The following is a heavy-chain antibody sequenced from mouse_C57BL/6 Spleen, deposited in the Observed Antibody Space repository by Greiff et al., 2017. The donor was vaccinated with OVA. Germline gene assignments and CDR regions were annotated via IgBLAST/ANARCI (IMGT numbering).Heavy chain of an antibody. D-gene: IGHD2-2*01. CDR3: ARSGYEGFAY. CDR2: IHPNSGST. CDR1: GYTFTSYW. Sequence: VQLQQPGAELVKPGASVKLSCKASGYTFTSYWMHWVKQRPGQGLEWIGMIHPNSGSTNYNEKFKSKATLTVDKSSSTAYMQLRSLTSEDSAVYYCARSGYEGFAYWGQGTLVTVSA. V-gene: IGHV1-64*01. J-gene: IGHJ3*01.